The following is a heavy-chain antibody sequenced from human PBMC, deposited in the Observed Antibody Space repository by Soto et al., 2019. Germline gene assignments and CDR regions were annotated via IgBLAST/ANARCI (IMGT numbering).Heavy chain of an antibody. D-gene: IGHD3-16*01. J-gene: IGHJ6*02. CDR2: ISPYTGNT. CDR1: GYIFVNYG. V-gene: IGHV1-18*01. Sequence: QVQLVQSGDEVKKPGASVKVSCKASGYIFVNYGIAWVRQAPGQGLGRMGWISPYTGNTHSATKIQGRLTMTTDTSTSTAYMDLGSLTSDDTAVYYCVMVDNYVTPTPQDVWGQGTTVTVSS. CDR3: VMVDNYVTPTPQDV.